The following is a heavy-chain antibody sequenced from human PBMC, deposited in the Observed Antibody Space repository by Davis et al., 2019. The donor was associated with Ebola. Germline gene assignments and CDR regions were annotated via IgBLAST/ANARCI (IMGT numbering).Heavy chain of an antibody. V-gene: IGHV3-7*01. CDR2: IKQDGSEK. D-gene: IGHD6-13*01. J-gene: IGHJ4*02. CDR1: GFTFSRYW. CDR3: ARDVSIAAAGKDY. Sequence: GGSLRLSCVASGFTFSRYWMSWVRQAPGKGLEWVANIKQDGSEKNYVDSVKGRFTISRDNSKNTLYLQMNSLRAEDTAVYYCARDVSIAAAGKDYWGQGTLVTVSS.